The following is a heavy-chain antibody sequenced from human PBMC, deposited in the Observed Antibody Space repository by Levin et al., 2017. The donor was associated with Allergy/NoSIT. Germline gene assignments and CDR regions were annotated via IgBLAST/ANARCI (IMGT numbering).Heavy chain of an antibody. V-gene: IGHV4-39*01. J-gene: IGHJ5*02. CDR3: ARLSSTNFDP. CDR2: ISYSGST. Sequence: SETLSLTCTVSGGSISSDLYYWGWIRQPPGKGLEWVGTISYSGSTYYIPSLKSRVTISVDTSNNQFSLRLNSVTAADAAVYFCARLSSTNFDPWGQGTLVTVSS. D-gene: IGHD1-14*01. CDR1: GGSISSDLYY.